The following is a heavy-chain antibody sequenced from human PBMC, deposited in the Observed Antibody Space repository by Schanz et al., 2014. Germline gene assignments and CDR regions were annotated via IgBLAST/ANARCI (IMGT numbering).Heavy chain of an antibody. CDR3: ARIGGSVFDY. CDR1: GFTFSSYS. D-gene: IGHD3-10*01. CDR2: IGNGGVTI. Sequence: VQVVQSGGGLVKPGGSLRLSCAASGFTFSSYSMNWVRQAPGKGLEWVSYIGNGGVTIYYADSVKGRFTISRDNSKNSLYLQMNSLRAEDTAVYYCARIGGSVFDYWAQGTLVTVSS. J-gene: IGHJ4*02. V-gene: IGHV3-48*04.